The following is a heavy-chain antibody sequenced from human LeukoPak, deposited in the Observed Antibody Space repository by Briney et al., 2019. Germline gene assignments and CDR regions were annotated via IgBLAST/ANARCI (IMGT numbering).Heavy chain of an antibody. V-gene: IGHV4-59*01. CDR2: IYYSGST. CDR3: AGDGSGSYYNHFDY. D-gene: IGHD3-10*01. CDR1: GGSISSYY. Sequence: SETLSLTCTVSGGSISSYYWSWIRQPPGKGLEWIGYIYYSGSTNYNPSLKSRVTISVDTSKNQFSLKLSSVTAADTAVYYCAGDGSGSYYNHFDYWGQGTLVTVSS. J-gene: IGHJ4*02.